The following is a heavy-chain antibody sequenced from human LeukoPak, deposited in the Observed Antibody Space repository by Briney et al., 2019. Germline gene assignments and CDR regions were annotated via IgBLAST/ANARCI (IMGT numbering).Heavy chain of an antibody. D-gene: IGHD1-26*01. CDR1: GYTFTTYY. J-gene: IGHJ4*02. CDR3: ARGEGYRVGAWWYFDY. V-gene: IGHV1-46*01. CDR2: INPNAGGT. Sequence: GASVKVSCKASGYTFTTYYLHWVRQAPGQGLEWMGIINPNAGGTGYARKFLGGVTMTRDTSTSTVYMELSSLRSEDTAVYYCARGEGYRVGAWWYFDYWGQGTLVTVSS.